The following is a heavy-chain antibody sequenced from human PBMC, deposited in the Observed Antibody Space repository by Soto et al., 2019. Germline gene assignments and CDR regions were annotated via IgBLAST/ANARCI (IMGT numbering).Heavy chain of an antibody. V-gene: IGHV3-48*03. CDR2: ISSSGSTI. J-gene: IGHJ4*02. Sequence: EVQLVESGGCLVQPGGSLRLSCAASGFTFSSYEMNWVRQAPGKGLEWVSYISSSGSTIYYADSVKGRFTISRDNAKNSLYLQMNSLRAEDTAVYYCARITGGRYTHAKGYFDYWGQGTLVTVSS. D-gene: IGHD5-18*01. CDR3: ARITGGRYTHAKGYFDY. CDR1: GFTFSSYE.